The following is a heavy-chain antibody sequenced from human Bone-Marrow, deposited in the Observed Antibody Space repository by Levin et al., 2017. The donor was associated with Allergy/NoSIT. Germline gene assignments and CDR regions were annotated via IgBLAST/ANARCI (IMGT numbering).Heavy chain of an antibody. CDR3: ARDYTYGSGLDY. D-gene: IGHD5-18*01. CDR2: VHRNGNT. CDR1: GGSINNGASYY. V-gene: IGHV4-61*01. Sequence: SQTLSLTCAVSGGSINNGASYYWSWIRKPPGKGLEWIGYVHRNGNTKYSASLKSRVTISLDTSQNQFSLRLNSVTAADTAVYYCARDYTYGSGLDYWGQGILVAVSS. J-gene: IGHJ4*02.